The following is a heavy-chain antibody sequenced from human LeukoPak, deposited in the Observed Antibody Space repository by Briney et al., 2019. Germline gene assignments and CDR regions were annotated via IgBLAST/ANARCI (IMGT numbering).Heavy chain of an antibody. CDR2: IYSGGGT. CDR1: GFSVSNSY. CDR3: ARDSSGPAF. Sequence: GGSLRLSCAASGFSVSNSYMSWVRQAPGKGLDWVSVIYSGGGTLHSDSVKGRFTVSGDYSKNTLYLQMNNLRADDTAVYYCARDSSGPAFWGQGTLVTVSS. V-gene: IGHV3-53*01. J-gene: IGHJ4*02. D-gene: IGHD3-22*01.